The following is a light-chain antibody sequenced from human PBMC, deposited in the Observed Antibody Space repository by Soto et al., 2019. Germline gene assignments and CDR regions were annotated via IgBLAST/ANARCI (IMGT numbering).Light chain of an antibody. CDR2: DAS. J-gene: IGKJ2*01. V-gene: IGKV3-11*01. CDR3: QQRSNWPYT. Sequence: EIVLTQSPATLSLSPVERATLSCRASQSFSSSLAWYQQKPGQAPRLLIYDASNRATGIPARFSGSGSGTDFTLTISSLEPEDFAVYYCQQRSNWPYTFGQGTKLEIK. CDR1: QSFSSS.